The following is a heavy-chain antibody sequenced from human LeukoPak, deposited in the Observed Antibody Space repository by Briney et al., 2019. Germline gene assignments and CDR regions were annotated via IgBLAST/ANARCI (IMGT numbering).Heavy chain of an antibody. V-gene: IGHV3-33*01. CDR3: ARDANYGSGSYNYYMDV. D-gene: IGHD3-10*01. Sequence: GGSLRLSCAASGFTFSSYGMHWVRQAPGKGLEWVAVIWYDGSNKYYADSVKGRFTISRDNSKNTLYLQMNSLRAGDTAVYYCARDANYGSGSYNYYMDVWGKGTTVTVSS. J-gene: IGHJ6*03. CDR1: GFTFSSYG. CDR2: IWYDGSNK.